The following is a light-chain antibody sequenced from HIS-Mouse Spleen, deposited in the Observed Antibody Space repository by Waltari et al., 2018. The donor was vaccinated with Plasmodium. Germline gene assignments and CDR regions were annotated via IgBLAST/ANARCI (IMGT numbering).Light chain of an antibody. CDR1: QGISSY. Sequence: IRMTQSPSSFSASTGDRVTITCRGSQGISSYLAWYQQKPGKAPKLLIYAASTLKSGVPSRFSGSGSGTDFTLTISCLQSEDFATYYCQQYYSYLLTFGGGTKVEIK. CDR3: QQYYSYLLT. CDR2: AAS. J-gene: IGKJ4*01. V-gene: IGKV1-8*01.